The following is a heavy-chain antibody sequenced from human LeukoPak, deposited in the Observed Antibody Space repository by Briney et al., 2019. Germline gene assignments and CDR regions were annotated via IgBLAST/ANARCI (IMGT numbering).Heavy chain of an antibody. CDR3: ASRNYGVFDY. J-gene: IGHJ4*02. V-gene: IGHV3-30-3*01. CDR1: EFSFKSYS. Sequence: PGGSLRLSCEASEFSFKSYSMNWVRQAPGKGLEWVAVISYDGSNKYYADSVKGRFTISRDNSKNTLYLQMNSLRAEDTAVYYCASRNYGVFDYWGQGTLVTVSS. CDR2: ISYDGSNK. D-gene: IGHD4-17*01.